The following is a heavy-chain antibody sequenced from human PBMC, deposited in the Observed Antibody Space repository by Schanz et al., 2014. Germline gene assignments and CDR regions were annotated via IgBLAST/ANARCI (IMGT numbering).Heavy chain of an antibody. CDR2: IIPVLNIA. V-gene: IGHV1-69*02. Sequence: QVQLVQSGAEVKKPGSSVKVSCKASGGTFSTYTISWMRQAPGQGLEWMGKIIPVLNIATYAQRFQGRVSITADTSTNTAYMELSSLTSEDTAVHYCARGRGFYDYWGQGTLXTVSS. J-gene: IGHJ4*02. CDR1: GGTFSTYT. D-gene: IGHD3-10*01. CDR3: ARGRGFYDY.